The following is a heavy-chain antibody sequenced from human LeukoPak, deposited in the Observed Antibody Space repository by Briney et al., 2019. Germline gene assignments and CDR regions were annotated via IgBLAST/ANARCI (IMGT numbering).Heavy chain of an antibody. D-gene: IGHD3-22*01. V-gene: IGHV4-61*01. CDR3: ARDLSRLDGPANYYDSRDPRRVNWFDP. CDR2: IYYSGST. Sequence: PSETLSLTCTVSGDSISSNSYYWVWTRQPPGKGLEWIGYIYYSGSTNYNPSLKSRVTISVDTSKNQFSLKLSSVTAADTAVYYCARDLSRLDGPANYYDSRDPRRVNWFDPWGQGTLVTVSS. J-gene: IGHJ5*02. CDR1: GDSISSNSYY.